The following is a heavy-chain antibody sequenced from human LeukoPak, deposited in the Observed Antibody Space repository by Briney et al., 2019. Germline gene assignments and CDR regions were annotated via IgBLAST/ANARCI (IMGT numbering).Heavy chain of an antibody. D-gene: IGHD5-18*01. CDR2: ISYDGSNK. V-gene: IGHV3-30*18. CDR3: AKVELWLWYFDY. J-gene: IGHJ4*02. Sequence: PGGSLRLSCAASGFTFSSYGMHWVRQAPGKGLEWVAVISYDGSNKYYADSVKGRFTISRDNSKNTLYLQMNSLRAEDTAVYYCAKVELWLWYFDYWGQGTLVTVSS. CDR1: GFTFSSYG.